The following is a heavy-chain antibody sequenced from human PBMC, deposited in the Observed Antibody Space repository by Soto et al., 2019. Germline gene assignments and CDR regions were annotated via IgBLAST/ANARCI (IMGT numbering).Heavy chain of an antibody. CDR2: SSAYNGNT. Sequence: QVQLVQSGAEVKKPGASVKVSCKASGYTFTSYGISWVRQAPGQGLEWMGWSSAYNGNTNYAQKLQGRVTMTTDTSTSTANMELGSLRSDDTAVYYCARAEDLGYCSSTSCPGLGPFDYWGQGTLVTVSS. J-gene: IGHJ4*02. D-gene: IGHD2-2*01. CDR3: ARAEDLGYCSSTSCPGLGPFDY. CDR1: GYTFTSYG. V-gene: IGHV1-18*01.